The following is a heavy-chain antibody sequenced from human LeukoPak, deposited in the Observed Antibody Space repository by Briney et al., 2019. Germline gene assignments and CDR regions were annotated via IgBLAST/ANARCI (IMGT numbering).Heavy chain of an antibody. CDR3: ASPSSNYYDSSGYFDY. CDR2: ISSSSSTI. D-gene: IGHD3-22*01. CDR1: GFTFSSYS. J-gene: IGHJ4*02. Sequence: PGGSLRLSCAASGFTFSSYSMNWVRQAPGKGLEWVSYISSSSSTIYYADSVKGRFTISRDNSKNTLYLQMNSLRAEDTAVYYCASPSSNYYDSSGYFDYWGQGTLVTVSS. V-gene: IGHV3-48*01.